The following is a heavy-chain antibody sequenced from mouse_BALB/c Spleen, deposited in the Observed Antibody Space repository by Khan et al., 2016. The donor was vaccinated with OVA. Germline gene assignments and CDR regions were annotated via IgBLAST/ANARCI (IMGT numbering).Heavy chain of an antibody. CDR2: ISSGGDYT. D-gene: IGHD4-1*01. CDR1: GFSFSSYS. CDR3: ASHLTGSFAY. V-gene: IGHV5-6*01. Sequence: EVQGVESGGDLVKPGGSLKLSCAASGFSFSSYSMSWVRQTPDKRLEWVATISSGGDYTYYPEIVKGRFTISRDNAKNTLYLQMSSLKSEDTAMYYCASHLTGSFAYWGQGTLVTVSA. J-gene: IGHJ3*01.